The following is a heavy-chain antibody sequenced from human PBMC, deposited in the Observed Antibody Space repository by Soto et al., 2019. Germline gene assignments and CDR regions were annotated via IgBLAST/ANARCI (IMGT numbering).Heavy chain of an antibody. J-gene: IGHJ6*02. D-gene: IGHD6-13*01. V-gene: IGHV5-10-1*01. CDR1: VYSFTSYW. Sequence: PGESLKISCKGSVYSFTSYWISWVRQMPGKGLEWMGRIDPSDSYTNYSPSFQGHVTISADKSISTAYLQWSSLKASDTAMYYCARQEQQLDYYYYGMDVWGQGTTVTVSS. CDR3: ARQEQQLDYYYYGMDV. CDR2: IDPSDSYT.